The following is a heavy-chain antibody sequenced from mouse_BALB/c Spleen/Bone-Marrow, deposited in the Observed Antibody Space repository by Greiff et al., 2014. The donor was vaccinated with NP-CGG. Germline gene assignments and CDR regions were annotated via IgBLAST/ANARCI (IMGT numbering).Heavy chain of an antibody. D-gene: IGHD2-1*01. Sequence: DVMLVESGGGLVQPGGSLKLSCAASGFTFSDYYMYWVRQTPEKRLEWVAYISNGGGSTYYPDTVKGRFTISRDNAKNTLYLQMSRLKSEDTAMYYCARHSYGNYGAMDYWGQGTSVTVSS. V-gene: IGHV5-12*01. CDR1: GFTFSDYY. J-gene: IGHJ4*01. CDR3: ARHSYGNYGAMDY. CDR2: ISNGGGST.